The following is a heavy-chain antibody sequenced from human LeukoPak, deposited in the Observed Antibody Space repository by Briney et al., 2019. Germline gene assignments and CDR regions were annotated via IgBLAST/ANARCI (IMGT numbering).Heavy chain of an antibody. V-gene: IGHV4-34*01. CDR1: GGSFSGYY. Sequence: SETLSLTCAVYGGSFSGYYWSWIRQPPGKGLEWIGEINHSGSTNCNPSLKSRVTISVDTSKNQFSLKLSSVTAADTAVYYCARDAPSGAHDYWGQGTLVTVSS. D-gene: IGHD2-8*02. CDR2: INHSGST. CDR3: ARDAPSGAHDY. J-gene: IGHJ4*02.